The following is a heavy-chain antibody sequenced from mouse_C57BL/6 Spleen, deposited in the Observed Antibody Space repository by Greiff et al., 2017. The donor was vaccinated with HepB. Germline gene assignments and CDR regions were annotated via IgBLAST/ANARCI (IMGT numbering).Heavy chain of an antibody. CDR3: ARHPAWDGYAMDY. V-gene: IGHV5-6*02. Sequence: DVMLVESGGDLVKPGGSLKLSCAASGFTFSSYGMSWVRQTPDKRLEWVATISSGGSYTYYPDSVKGRFTISRDNAKNTLYLQMSSLKSEDTAMYYCARHPAWDGYAMDYWGEGTSVTVSS. J-gene: IGHJ4*01. CDR2: ISSGGSYT. CDR1: GFTFSSYG. D-gene: IGHD4-1*01.